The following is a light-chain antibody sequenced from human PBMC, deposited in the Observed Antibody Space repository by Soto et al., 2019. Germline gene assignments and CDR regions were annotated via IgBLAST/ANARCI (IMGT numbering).Light chain of an antibody. Sequence: EIVMTQSPATLSGSPGERVTLSCRASQNIFNKLAWYQQKPGQAPRLLIFDISTRATGIPARFSGSGSGTEFTLTISSLQSEDFAVYFCHQVHDWPTWTFGQGTKVDFK. CDR3: HQVHDWPTWT. CDR1: QNIFNK. J-gene: IGKJ1*01. V-gene: IGKV3-15*01. CDR2: DIS.